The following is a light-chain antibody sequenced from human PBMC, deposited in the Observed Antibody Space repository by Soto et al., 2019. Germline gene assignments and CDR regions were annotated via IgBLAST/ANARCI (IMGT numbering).Light chain of an antibody. V-gene: IGLV1-47*01. Sequence: QSVLTQPPSASGTPGQRVTIACSGRSSNIGNNFVYWYQHLPGTAPKLVIYRNSQRPSGVPDRFSGSKSGTSASLAISGLQSEDEADYYCAGWDDSLSGYVFGPGTKLTVL. CDR2: RNS. CDR1: SSNIGNNF. J-gene: IGLJ1*01. CDR3: AGWDDSLSGYV.